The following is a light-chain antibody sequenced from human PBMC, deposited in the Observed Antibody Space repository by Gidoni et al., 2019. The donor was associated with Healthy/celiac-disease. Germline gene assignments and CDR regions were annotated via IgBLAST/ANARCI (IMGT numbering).Light chain of an antibody. CDR1: QSVFDSSNNKNY. CDR3: QQYYSLWT. J-gene: IGKJ1*01. Sequence: DIVMTQSPDSLAVSLGERATINCKSSQSVFDSSNNKNYLAWYQQKPGQPPKLLIYWASTRESGVPDRFSGSGSGTDFTLTISSLQAEDVAVYYCQQYYSLWTFGQGTKVEIK. V-gene: IGKV4-1*01. CDR2: WAS.